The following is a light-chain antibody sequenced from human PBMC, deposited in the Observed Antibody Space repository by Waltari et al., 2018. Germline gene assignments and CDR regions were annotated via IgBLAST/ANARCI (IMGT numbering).Light chain of an antibody. CDR3: QQFEGLPRT. CDR1: QHIYNY. J-gene: IGKJ2*02. V-gene: IGKV1-33*01. Sequence: DIKITQSPSSLSASVGGRVTITCQASQHIYNYLNWYQQKPGKAPKLLIYAASNLQTGVPSRFSGGGSGTDFTFVISNLQPEDIATYYCQQFEGLPRTFGQGTKLEMK. CDR2: AAS.